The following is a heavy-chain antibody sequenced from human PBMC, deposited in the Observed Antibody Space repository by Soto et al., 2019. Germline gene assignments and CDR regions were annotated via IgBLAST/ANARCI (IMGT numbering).Heavy chain of an antibody. J-gene: IGHJ4*02. CDR1: GYTFTDYV. Sequence: ASVKVSCRVSGYTFTDYVINLLLQAPGQGLEWVGWFNPANRNTNYAQKFQDRVSMTTDTSTNTAYMELRGLRSDDTAVYYCARVRFGAPFDFWGQGTLVTVSS. D-gene: IGHD3-16*01. V-gene: IGHV1-18*01. CDR2: FNPANRNT. CDR3: ARVRFGAPFDF.